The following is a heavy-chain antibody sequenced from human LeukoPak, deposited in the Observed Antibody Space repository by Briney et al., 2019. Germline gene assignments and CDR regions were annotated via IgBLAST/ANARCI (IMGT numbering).Heavy chain of an antibody. CDR2: INHSGST. J-gene: IGHJ6*03. CDR3: ARGRSRYCSSTSCYTEDYYYYYMDV. D-gene: IGHD2-2*02. CDR1: GGSFSGYY. Sequence: SETLSLTCAVYGGSFSGYYWSWIRQPPGKGLEWIGEINHSGSTNYNPSLKSRATISVDTSKNQFSLKLSSVTAADTAVYYCARGRSRYCSSTSCYTEDYYYYYMDVWGKGTTVTVSS. V-gene: IGHV4-34*01.